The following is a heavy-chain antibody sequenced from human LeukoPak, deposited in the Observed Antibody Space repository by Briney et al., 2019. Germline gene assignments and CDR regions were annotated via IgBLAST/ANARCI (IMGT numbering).Heavy chain of an antibody. Sequence: GGSLRLSCAASGFTLSDYYVHWIRQTPGKGLEWISYISSGGSDKYYADSVKGRFTTSRDNTKEAVYLQMNSLRVDDTATYYCARGSPGVYSSGDYWGQGTLVIVSS. D-gene: IGHD3-22*01. CDR1: GFTLSDYY. V-gene: IGHV3-11*01. CDR3: ARGSPGVYSSGDY. J-gene: IGHJ4*01. CDR2: ISSGGSDK.